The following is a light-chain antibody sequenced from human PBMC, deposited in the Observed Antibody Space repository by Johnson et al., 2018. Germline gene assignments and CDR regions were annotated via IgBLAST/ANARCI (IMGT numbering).Light chain of an antibody. CDR2: ENN. CDR1: SSNIGNNY. V-gene: IGLV1-51*02. J-gene: IGLJ1*01. CDR3: GTWDSSLSSGKV. Sequence: QSVLTQPPSVSAAPGQKVTISCSGSSSNIGNNYVSWYQQLPGTAPKLLIYENNKRPSGIPDRFSGSKSCTSATLGITGLQTGAEADYYCGTWDSSLSSGKVFGTGTKVTVL.